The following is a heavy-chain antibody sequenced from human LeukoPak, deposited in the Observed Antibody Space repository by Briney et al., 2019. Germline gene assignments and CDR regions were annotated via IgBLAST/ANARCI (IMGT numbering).Heavy chain of an antibody. CDR1: SGSISTSNYY. D-gene: IGHD3-22*01. Sequence: SETLSLTCTVSSGSISTSNYYWGWVRQPPGKALEWIGNIFYSGSTYYSPSLKSRVTISLDTSRNQFSLKLNSVTAADTAVYYCAKSNGYGLTDIWGQGTMVTVSS. CDR3: AKSNGYGLTDI. CDR2: IFYSGST. J-gene: IGHJ3*02. V-gene: IGHV4-39*07.